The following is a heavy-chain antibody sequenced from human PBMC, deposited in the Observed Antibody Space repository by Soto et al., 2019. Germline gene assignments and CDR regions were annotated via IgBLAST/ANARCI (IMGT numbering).Heavy chain of an antibody. D-gene: IGHD3-22*01. CDR3: ARYDIGGYFDS. Sequence: ASVKVSCKTSGYTFTNYYMHWVRQAPGQGLEWMGRVNGGSGETKYSRRFQGTVTFTSDTSTSIVYMELTSLTSEDTAVYYCARYDIGGYFDSWGQGTLVPVSS. J-gene: IGHJ5*01. CDR1: GYTFTNYY. V-gene: IGHV1-46*01. CDR2: VNGGSGET.